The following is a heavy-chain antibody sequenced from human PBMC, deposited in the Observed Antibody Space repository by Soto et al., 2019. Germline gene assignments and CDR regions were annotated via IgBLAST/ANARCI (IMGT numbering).Heavy chain of an antibody. CDR3: ARDPGAATFDY. Sequence: ASVKVSFKAAGYSFSSYGFSSVRQAPGQGLEWIGWINPYNGNTLNAQNLQGRVTLTTDTSTSTAYMELRSLRSDDTAIYSCARDPGAATFDYWGQGTLVTVSS. J-gene: IGHJ4*01. CDR2: INPYNGNT. V-gene: IGHV1-18*04. CDR1: GYSFSSYG. D-gene: IGHD6-13*01.